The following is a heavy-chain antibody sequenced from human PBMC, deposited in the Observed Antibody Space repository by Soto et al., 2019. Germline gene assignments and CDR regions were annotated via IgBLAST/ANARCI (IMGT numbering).Heavy chain of an antibody. D-gene: IGHD1-26*01. Sequence: EVQLLESGGGLVQPGGSLRLSCAASGFTFSSYAMRWVRQAPVKGLEWVSAISGSGGSTYYAASVKGRFTISTDNSKNTLYLQMNRLRSDDTAVYYCARRGSGSYYDYWGQGTLVTVSS. J-gene: IGHJ4*02. CDR1: GFTFSSYA. V-gene: IGHV3-23*01. CDR3: ARRGSGSYYDY. CDR2: ISGSGGST.